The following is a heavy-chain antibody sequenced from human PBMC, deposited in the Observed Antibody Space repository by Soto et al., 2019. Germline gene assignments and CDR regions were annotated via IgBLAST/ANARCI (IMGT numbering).Heavy chain of an antibody. CDR1: GYTFTGYY. Sequence: QVQLVQSGAEVKKPGASVKVSCKASGYTFTGYYMHWVRQAPGQGLEWMGWINPNSGGTNYAQKFQGWVTMTRDTSISTAYMELSRLRSDDTAVYYCARACPRWPRPRELAGMDVWGQGTTVTVSS. J-gene: IGHJ6*02. CDR2: INPNSGGT. D-gene: IGHD1-26*01. CDR3: ARACPRWPRPRELAGMDV. V-gene: IGHV1-2*04.